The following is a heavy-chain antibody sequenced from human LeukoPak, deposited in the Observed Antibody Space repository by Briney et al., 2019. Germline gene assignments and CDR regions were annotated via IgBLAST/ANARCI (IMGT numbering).Heavy chain of an antibody. Sequence: GGSLRLSCAASGFTVSSNYMSWVRQAPGKGLEWVSVIYSGDSTYYADSVKGRFTISRDNSKNTLYLQINSLRAEDTAVFYCAKRDSSGSYYFDYWGQGTLVTVSS. J-gene: IGHJ4*02. CDR2: IYSGDST. CDR1: GFTVSSNY. D-gene: IGHD3-22*01. CDR3: AKRDSSGSYYFDY. V-gene: IGHV3-53*01.